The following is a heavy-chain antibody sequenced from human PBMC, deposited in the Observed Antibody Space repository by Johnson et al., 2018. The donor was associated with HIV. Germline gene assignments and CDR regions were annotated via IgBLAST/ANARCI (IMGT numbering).Heavy chain of an antibody. Sequence: EVQLVESGGGLVQPGRSLRLSCAASGFTFDDYAMNWVRQAPGKGLEWVSGISWNSGSIAYADSVKGRFTISRDNANKSLYLQMNSLRAEDTALYYCAKDRQPANYGAFDVWGQVTMVTVSS. CDR1: GFTFDDYA. V-gene: IGHV3-9*01. CDR2: ISWNSGSI. CDR3: AKDRQPANYGAFDV. J-gene: IGHJ3*01. D-gene: IGHD3-10*01.